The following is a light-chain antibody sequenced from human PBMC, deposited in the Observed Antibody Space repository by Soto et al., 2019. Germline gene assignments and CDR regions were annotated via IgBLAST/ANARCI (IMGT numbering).Light chain of an antibody. J-gene: IGLJ3*02. CDR1: TSDVGGYNY. V-gene: IGLV2-14*01. CDR3: SSYTSSSTVV. CDR2: DVS. Sequence: QSVLTQPASVSGSPGQSITISCTGATSDVGGYNYVSWYQQYPGKAPKLMIYDVSNRPSGDSNRFSGSKSGNTASLTISGLQAEDEADYYCSSYTSSSTVVFGGGTKVTVL.